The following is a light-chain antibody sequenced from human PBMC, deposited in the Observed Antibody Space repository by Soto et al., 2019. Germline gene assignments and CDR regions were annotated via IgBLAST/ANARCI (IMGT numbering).Light chain of an antibody. CDR1: QGIRND. CDR3: QNYNSAPFT. J-gene: IGKJ3*01. CDR2: AAS. Sequence: ASPMTESPTSLSASVRDRVTITCRASQGIRNDLGWYQQKPGKAPKLLIYAASSLQSGVPSRFSGSGSGTDFTLTISSLQPEDVATYYCQNYNSAPFTFGPGTKVDI. V-gene: IGKV1-6*01.